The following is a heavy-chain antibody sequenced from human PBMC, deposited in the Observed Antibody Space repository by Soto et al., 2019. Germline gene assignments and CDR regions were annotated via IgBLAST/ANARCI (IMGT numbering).Heavy chain of an antibody. CDR2: IYPSDSQT. V-gene: IGHV5-51*01. D-gene: IGHD4-17*01. J-gene: IGHJ5*02. CDR1: GNRLIDYR. CDR3: ARHGLYGDYSSNYFDP. Sequence: PGASPRISGPGSGNRLIDYRSAVVRPMSGKGLEYMGIIYPSDSQTRYSPSFQGQVTISADKSISTAYLQWTSLKASDTAIYYCARHGLYGDYSSNYFDPWGQGTLVTGSS.